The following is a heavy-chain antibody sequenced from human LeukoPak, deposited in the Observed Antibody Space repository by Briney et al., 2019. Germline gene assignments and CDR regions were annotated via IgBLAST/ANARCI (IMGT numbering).Heavy chain of an antibody. J-gene: IGHJ4*02. D-gene: IGHD1/OR15-1a*01. CDR1: GFTFSSYW. CDR3: ARGRLWNIDY. CDR2: INRDGSST. Sequence: GGSLRLSCAASGFTFSSYWMHWVRQAPVKGLVWVSRINRDGSSTTYADSVKGRVTISRDNTKNTVYLQMNSLRAEDTAVYYCARGRLWNIDYWGQGTLVTVSS. V-gene: IGHV3-74*01.